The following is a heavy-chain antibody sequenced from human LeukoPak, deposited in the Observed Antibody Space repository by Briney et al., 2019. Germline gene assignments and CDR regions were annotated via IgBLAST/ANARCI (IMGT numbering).Heavy chain of an antibody. CDR2: IYYSGST. CDR1: GGSISSYY. Sequence: SETLSLTCTVSGGSISSYYWSWIRQPPGKGLEWIGYIYYSGSTNYNPSLKSRVTISVDTSKNQFSLKLSSVTAADTAVYYCARDWGELLWFGELPYYYYYMDVWGKGTTVTVSS. CDR3: ARDWGELLWFGELPYYYYYMDV. J-gene: IGHJ6*03. D-gene: IGHD3-10*01. V-gene: IGHV4-59*01.